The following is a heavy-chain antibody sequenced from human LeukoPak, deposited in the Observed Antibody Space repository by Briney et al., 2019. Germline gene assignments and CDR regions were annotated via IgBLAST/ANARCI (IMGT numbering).Heavy chain of an antibody. CDR2: ISGSGSST. CDR3: AKEIVVVVTADNWFDL. V-gene: IGHV3-23*01. Sequence: GGSLRLSCEASEFTFSSYAMSWVRQAPGKGLEWVSSISGSGSSTYYADSVKGRFTISRDNSKNTLYLQMNSLRAEDTAVYCCAKEIVVVVTADNWFDLWGQGTLVTVSS. D-gene: IGHD2-15*01. CDR1: EFTFSSYA. J-gene: IGHJ5*02.